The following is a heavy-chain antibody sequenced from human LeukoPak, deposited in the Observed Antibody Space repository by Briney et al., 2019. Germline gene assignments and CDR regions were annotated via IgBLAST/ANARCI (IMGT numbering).Heavy chain of an antibody. CDR1: GGSFSGFY. CDR3: ARELYYYDSSGYWTWNAFDI. J-gene: IGHJ3*02. Sequence: SETLSLTCAVYGGSFSGFYWSWIRQPPGKGLEWIGYIYYSGSTNYNPSLKSRVTISVDTSKNQFSLKLSSVTAADTAVYYCARELYYYDSSGYWTWNAFDIWGQGTMVTVSS. V-gene: IGHV4-59*01. D-gene: IGHD3-22*01. CDR2: IYYSGST.